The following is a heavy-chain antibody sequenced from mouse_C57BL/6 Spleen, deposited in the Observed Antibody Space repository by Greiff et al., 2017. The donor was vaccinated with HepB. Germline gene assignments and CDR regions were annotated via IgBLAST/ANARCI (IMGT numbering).Heavy chain of an antibody. J-gene: IGHJ1*03. D-gene: IGHD2-1*01. CDR1: GFTFSSYG. Sequence: EVHLVESGGDLVKPGGSLKLSCAASGFTFSSYGMSWVRQTPDKRLEWVATISSGGSYTYYPDSVKGRFTISRDNAKNTLYLQMSSLKSEDTAMYYCARHEGFYGKRYFDVWGTGTTVTVSS. CDR3: ARHEGFYGKRYFDV. V-gene: IGHV5-6*01. CDR2: ISSGGSYT.